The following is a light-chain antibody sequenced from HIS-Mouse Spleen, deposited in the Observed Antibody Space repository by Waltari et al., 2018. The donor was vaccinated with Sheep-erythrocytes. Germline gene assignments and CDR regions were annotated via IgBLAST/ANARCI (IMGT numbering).Light chain of an antibody. J-gene: IGLJ1*01. Sequence: QSALTQPASVSGSPGQSITLSCTGTSTDVGVYNSASWYQQHPGNSPKLMIYDVSNRPSGVSNRFSGSKSCNTASLTISGLQAEDEADYYCSSYTSSSTLDVFGTGTKVTVL. CDR1: STDVGVYNS. CDR2: DVS. CDR3: SSYTSSSTLDV. V-gene: IGLV2-14*03.